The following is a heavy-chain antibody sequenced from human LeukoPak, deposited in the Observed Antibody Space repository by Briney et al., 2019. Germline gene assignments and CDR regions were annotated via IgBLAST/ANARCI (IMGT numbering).Heavy chain of an antibody. V-gene: IGHV3-9*01. J-gene: IGHJ5*02. CDR2: ISWNSDNI. CDR1: KFTFNDYA. D-gene: IGHD5-12*01. CDR3: AKDISSDYDDGGWFDP. Sequence: GGSLRLSCAASKFTFNDYAMHWVRQAPGKGLEWVSGISWNSDNIGYADSVRGRFTISRDNAKNSLYLQMNSLKTEDTTVYYCAKDISSDYDDGGWFDPWGQGTLVAVSS.